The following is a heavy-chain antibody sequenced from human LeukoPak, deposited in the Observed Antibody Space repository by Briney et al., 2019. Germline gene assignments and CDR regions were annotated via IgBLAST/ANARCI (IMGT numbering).Heavy chain of an antibody. V-gene: IGHV3-23*01. CDR2: ISSTDAGT. D-gene: IGHD2-21*01. CDR3: AKAPVTSCRGAYCYPFDY. J-gene: IGHJ4*02. CDR1: GFSLSSYA. Sequence: GGSLRLSCAASGFSLSSYAMSWVRQAPGKGLEWVSAISSTDAGTCHADSVRGRFTISRDSSKNTLYLQMNSLRAEDAAVYYCAKAPVTSCRGAYCYPFDYWGQGTLVTVSS.